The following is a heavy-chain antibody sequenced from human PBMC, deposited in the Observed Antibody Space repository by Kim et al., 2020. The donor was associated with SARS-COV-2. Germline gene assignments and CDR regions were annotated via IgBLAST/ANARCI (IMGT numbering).Heavy chain of an antibody. CDR2: ISGSGGST. V-gene: IGHV3-23*01. Sequence: GGSLRLSCAASGFTFSSYAMSWVRQAPGKGLEWVSAISGSGGSTYYADSVKGRFTISRDNSKNTLYLQMNSLRAEDTAVYYCAKPRRGTVRDDFWSVASPAFDIWGQGTMVTVSS. D-gene: IGHD3-3*01. J-gene: IGHJ3*02. CDR3: AKPRRGTVRDDFWSVASPAFDI. CDR1: GFTFSSYA.